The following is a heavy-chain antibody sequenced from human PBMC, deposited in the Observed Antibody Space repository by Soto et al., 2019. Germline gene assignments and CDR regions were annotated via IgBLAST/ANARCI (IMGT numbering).Heavy chain of an antibody. CDR3: EKAITGTSFGDDY. J-gene: IGHJ4*02. Sequence: GGSLRLSCAASGFTFSSYGMHWVRQAPGKGLEWVAVISYDGSNKYYADSVKGRFTISRDNSKNTLYLQMNSLRAEDTAVYYCEKAITGTSFGDDYWGQGTLVTVSS. CDR1: GFTFSSYG. D-gene: IGHD1-20*01. V-gene: IGHV3-30*18. CDR2: ISYDGSNK.